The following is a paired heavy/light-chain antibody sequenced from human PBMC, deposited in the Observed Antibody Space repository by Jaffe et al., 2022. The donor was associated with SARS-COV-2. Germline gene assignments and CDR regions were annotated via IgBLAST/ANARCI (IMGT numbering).Light chain of an antibody. J-gene: IGKJ2*01. CDR3: QHYDNFPLYT. V-gene: IGKV1-33*01. CDR2: DAS. CDR1: QDISNY. Sequence: DIQMTQSPSSLSASVGDRVTITCQASQDISNYLNWYQQKAGKAPELLIYDASNLKTGVPSRFSGSGSGTDFTFTISSLQPEDIATYYCQHYDNFPLYTFGQGTTLGIK.
Heavy chain of an antibody. CDR2: IKSRVSGGTI. J-gene: IGHJ4*02. Sequence: EVQLVESGGGLMKPGGSLRLSCAASGFGFSGSWMSWVRQAPGKGLEWVGRIKSRVSGGTIDYAAPVKGRFTISRDDAKSALFLQLNSLKTEDTAVYYCAAHSRVGTIDFWGQGTLVTVSS. CDR1: GFGFSGSW. CDR3: AAHSRVGTIDF. D-gene: IGHD1-26*01. V-gene: IGHV3-15*01.